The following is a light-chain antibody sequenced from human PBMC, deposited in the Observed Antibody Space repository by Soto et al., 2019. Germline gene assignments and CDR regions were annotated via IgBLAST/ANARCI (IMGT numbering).Light chain of an antibody. CDR1: QVISTS. CDR3: QQLFDSPIT. CDR2: AAS. J-gene: IGKJ5*01. V-gene: IGKV1-9*01. Sequence: DIHLTQSPSLLSASIGESVTITCRASQVISTSLAWYQVKPGKAPKLLISAASTLESGVPSTFSATVSGTEFSLTLTSLQPEDFATYYCQQLFDSPITVGQGTRPEI.